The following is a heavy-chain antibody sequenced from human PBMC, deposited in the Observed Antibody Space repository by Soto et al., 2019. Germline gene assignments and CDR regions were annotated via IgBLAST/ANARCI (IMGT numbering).Heavy chain of an antibody. CDR3: AKDLQSYGDYDYYCYGMDV. V-gene: IGHV3-30*18. J-gene: IGHJ6*02. CDR1: GFTLSTYG. D-gene: IGHD4-17*01. Sequence: QGQLVDSGGGEVQPGRSLTISCAASGFTLSTYGMHGVRQTPGKGLEWVAVISYDGTNKFYSDSVKGRFTISRDNFKNTLTLQMNSLRADDTAVYSCAKDLQSYGDYDYYCYGMDVWGLGTRVTVSS. CDR2: ISYDGTNK.